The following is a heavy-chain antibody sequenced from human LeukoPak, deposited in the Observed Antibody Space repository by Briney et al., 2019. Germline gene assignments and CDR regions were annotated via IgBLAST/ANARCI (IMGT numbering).Heavy chain of an antibody. CDR2: ISGDGGST. D-gene: IGHD6-13*01. CDR3: AKDIIGRSSSWYFDY. J-gene: IGHJ4*02. CDR1: GFTFDDYA. V-gene: IGHV3-43*02. Sequence: GGSLRLSCAASGFTFDDYAMHWVRQAPGKGLGWVSLISGDGGSTYYADSVKGRFTISRDNSKNSLYLQMNSLRTEDTALYYCAKDIIGRSSSWYFDYWGQGTLVTVSS.